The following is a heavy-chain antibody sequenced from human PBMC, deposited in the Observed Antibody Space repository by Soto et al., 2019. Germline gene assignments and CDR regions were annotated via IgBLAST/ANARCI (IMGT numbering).Heavy chain of an antibody. V-gene: IGHV4-4*02. Sequence: PSETLSLTCAVSGGSISSSNWWSWVRQPPGKGLEWIGEIYHSGSTNYNPSLKSRVTISVDKSKNQFSLKLSSVTAADTAVYYCARGWLLWFGELWDYYGMDVWGQGTMVTVSS. D-gene: IGHD3-10*01. CDR2: IYHSGST. CDR3: ARGWLLWFGELWDYYGMDV. CDR1: GGSISSSNW. J-gene: IGHJ6*02.